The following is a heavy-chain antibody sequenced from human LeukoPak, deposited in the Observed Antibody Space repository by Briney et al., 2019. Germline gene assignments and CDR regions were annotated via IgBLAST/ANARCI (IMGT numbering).Heavy chain of an antibody. V-gene: IGHV4-59*08. Sequence: PSETLSLTCTVSGGSISSYYWSWIRQPPGKGLEWIGYIYDSGSTNYNPSLKSRVTISVDTSKNQFSLKLSSVTAADTAVYYCARPAGSGYDTAFDYWGQGTLVTVSS. D-gene: IGHD5-12*01. J-gene: IGHJ4*02. CDR1: GGSISSYY. CDR2: IYDSGST. CDR3: ARPAGSGYDTAFDY.